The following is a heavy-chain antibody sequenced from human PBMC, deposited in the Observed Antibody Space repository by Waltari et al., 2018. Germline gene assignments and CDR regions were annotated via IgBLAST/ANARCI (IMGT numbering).Heavy chain of an antibody. CDR1: GASFTDFY. Sequence: QVHLQQWGAGLLKPSETLSLTCAVSGASFTDFYWRWLRQSPTTGLEWIGEINRSGSTNYSPSLKSRVTMSVDTSKNQFSLNLSSITAADTAVYYCARGNILGSAWYQRKGSFDSWGQGTLVAVSS. CDR2: INRSGST. J-gene: IGHJ4*01. D-gene: IGHD6-19*01. V-gene: IGHV4-34*02. CDR3: ARGNILGSAWYQRKGSFDS.